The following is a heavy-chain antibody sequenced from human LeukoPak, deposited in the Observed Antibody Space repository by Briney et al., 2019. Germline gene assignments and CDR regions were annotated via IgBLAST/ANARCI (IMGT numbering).Heavy chain of an antibody. CDR2: IYYSGST. CDR1: GGSISSSSYY. CDR3: ARQGSYSNYGHYYYYGMDV. V-gene: IGHV4-39*01. Sequence: PSETLSLTCTVSGGSISSSSYYWGWIRQPPGKGLEWIGSIYYSGSTYYNPSLKSRVTISVDTSKNQFSLKLSSVTAADTAVYYCARQGSYSNYGHYYYYGMDVWGQGTTVTVSS. D-gene: IGHD4-11*01. J-gene: IGHJ6*02.